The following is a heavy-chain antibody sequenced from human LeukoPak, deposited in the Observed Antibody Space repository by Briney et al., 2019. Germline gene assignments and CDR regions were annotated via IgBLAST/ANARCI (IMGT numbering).Heavy chain of an antibody. CDR2: ISSSSSYT. V-gene: IGHV3-11*06. D-gene: IGHD2-15*01. CDR1: GFTFNDYY. J-gene: IGHJ3*02. Sequence: GGSLRLSCAASGFTFNDYYMSWIRQAPGKGLEWVSCISSSSSYTNYADSVKGRFTISRDNAKNSLYLQMNSLRAEDTAVYYCARPQGYCSGGSCQGAFDIWGQGTMVTVSS. CDR3: ARPQGYCSGGSCQGAFDI.